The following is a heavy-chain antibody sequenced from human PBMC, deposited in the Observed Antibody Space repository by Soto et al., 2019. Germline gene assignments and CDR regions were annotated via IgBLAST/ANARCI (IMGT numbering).Heavy chain of an antibody. V-gene: IGHV1-69*12. Sequence: QVQLVQSGAEVKKPGSSVKVSCEASGVTFSSYAISWVRQAPGQGLEWMGGIIPIFGTANYAQKFQGSVTITADESTSKGYMELSSLRSEDTAVYYCAPRVGNWFDRWGQGTLVTVSS. CDR3: APRVGNWFDR. D-gene: IGHD1-26*01. J-gene: IGHJ5*02. CDR1: GVTFSSYA. CDR2: IIPIFGTA.